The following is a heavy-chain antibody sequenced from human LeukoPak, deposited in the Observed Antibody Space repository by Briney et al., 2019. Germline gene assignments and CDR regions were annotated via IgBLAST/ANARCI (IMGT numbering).Heavy chain of an antibody. D-gene: IGHD3-3*01. CDR3: ARDSHYYDFWSRDDY. J-gene: IGHJ4*02. CDR1: GFTFSSYS. CDR2: ISSSSSTI. V-gene: IGHV3-48*01. Sequence: PGGSLRLSCAASGFTFSSYSMNWVRQAPGKGLEWVSYISSSSSTIYYTDSVKGRFTISRDNAKNSLYLQMNSLRAEDTAVYYCARDSHYYDFWSRDDYWGQGTLVTVSS.